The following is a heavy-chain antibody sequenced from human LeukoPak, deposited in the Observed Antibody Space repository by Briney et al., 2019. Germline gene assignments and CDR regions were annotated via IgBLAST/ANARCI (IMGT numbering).Heavy chain of an antibody. CDR2: ISSSSSTI. CDR3: AREEYSSSYDFDY. V-gene: IGHV3-48*01. Sequence: GGSLRLSCAASGFTFSSYSMNWVRQAPGKGLEWVSYISSSSSTIYYADSVKGRFTISRDNAKNSLYLQMNSLRAEDTAVYYCAREEYSSSYDFDYWGQGTLVTVSS. J-gene: IGHJ4*02. CDR1: GFTFSSYS. D-gene: IGHD6-6*01.